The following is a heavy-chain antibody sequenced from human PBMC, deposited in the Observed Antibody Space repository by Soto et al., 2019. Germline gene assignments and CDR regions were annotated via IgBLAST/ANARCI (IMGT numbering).Heavy chain of an antibody. J-gene: IGHJ4*02. D-gene: IGHD6-13*01. Sequence: QVQLQESGPGLVKPSGTLSLTCAVSGGSISTSNWWSWVRQPPGKGLEWIGEVYRTGRTNSNPSRESRITISVDKSKNQFSLKLTSVTAADTAVYYCARARATIAAAAIFDCWGQGTLVTVSS. CDR1: GGSISTSNW. CDR2: VYRTGRT. CDR3: ARARATIAAAAIFDC. V-gene: IGHV4-4*02.